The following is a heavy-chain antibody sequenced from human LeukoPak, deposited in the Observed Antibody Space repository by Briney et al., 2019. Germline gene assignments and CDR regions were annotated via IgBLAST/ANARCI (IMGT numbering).Heavy chain of an antibody. Sequence: GGSLRLSCAASGFTLSSYSMTWVRQAPGKGLEWVSSISSSSSYIYYADSVKGRFTISRDNAKNSLYLQMNSLRAEDTAVYYCARDRIPLPGYCSGGSCYLPYYYGMDVWGQGTTVTVSS. D-gene: IGHD2-15*01. J-gene: IGHJ6*01. CDR2: ISSSSSYI. V-gene: IGHV3-21*01. CDR1: GFTLSSYS. CDR3: ARDRIPLPGYCSGGSCYLPYYYGMDV.